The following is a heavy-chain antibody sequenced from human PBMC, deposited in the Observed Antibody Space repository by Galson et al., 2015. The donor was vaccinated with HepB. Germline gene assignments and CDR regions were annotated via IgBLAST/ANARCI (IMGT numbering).Heavy chain of an antibody. V-gene: IGHV3-33*01. CDR3: ARDGSSGSGTVDCMDV. CDR1: GFTFSSYG. Sequence: SLRLSCEASGFTFSSYGMHWVRQAPGKGLEWVAVIWYDGSNKYYADSVKGRFTISRDNSKNTLYLQMNSLRAEDTAVYYCARDGSSGSGTVDCMDVWGQGTTVTVSS. CDR2: IWYDGSNK. D-gene: IGHD3-10*01. J-gene: IGHJ6*02.